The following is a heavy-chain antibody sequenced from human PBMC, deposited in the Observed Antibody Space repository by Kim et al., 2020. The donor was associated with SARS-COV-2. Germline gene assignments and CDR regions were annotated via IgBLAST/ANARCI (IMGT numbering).Heavy chain of an antibody. CDR2: INGRGGST. CDR1: RFTFSSRA. CDR3: ATGGDFHGDGFEI. V-gene: IGHV3-23*01. J-gene: IGHJ3*02. Sequence: GGSLRLSCVASRFTFSSRAMSWVRQIPVKGLQWVSSINGRGGSTFYTESLKGRITVSRDNSMSTLYLQMNNLRVDDTAVYYCATGGDFHGDGFEIWGRGTLVTVSS. D-gene: IGHD2-21*02.